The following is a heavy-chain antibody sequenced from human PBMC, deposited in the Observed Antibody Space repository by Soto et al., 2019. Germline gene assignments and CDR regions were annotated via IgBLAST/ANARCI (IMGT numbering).Heavy chain of an antibody. J-gene: IGHJ4*02. CDR1: GFTFSHYA. V-gene: IGHV3-30*18. D-gene: IGHD3-9*01. CDR2: ISYDGRND. Sequence: GGSLRLSCVASGFTFSHYAMHWVRQAPGKGLEWVAFISYDGRNDYYADSVKGRFTISRDDSENTLYLHMSSLSPEDTAVYFCAKNFLEFYDWVFDSWGQGTQVTVSS. CDR3: AKNFLEFYDWVFDS.